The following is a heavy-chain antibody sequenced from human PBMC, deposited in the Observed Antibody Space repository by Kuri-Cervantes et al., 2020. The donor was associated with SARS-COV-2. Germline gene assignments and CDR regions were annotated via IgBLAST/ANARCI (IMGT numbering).Heavy chain of an antibody. V-gene: IGHV1-18*04. CDR1: GYTFITYG. D-gene: IGHD1-26*01. J-gene: IGHJ4*02. CDR3: ARGYYSHFDY. Sequence: ASVKVSCKASGYTFITYGISWVRQAPGQGLEWLGWISVWNRNTDYAQKVQGRVTMTTDTSTSTAYMELRSLRSDDTAVCFCARGYYSHFDYWGQGTLVTVSS. CDR2: ISVWNRNT.